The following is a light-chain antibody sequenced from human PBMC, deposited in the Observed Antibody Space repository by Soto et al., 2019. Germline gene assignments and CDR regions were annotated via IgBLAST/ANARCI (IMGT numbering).Light chain of an antibody. CDR1: QDVSGY. Sequence: AIRMTQSPSSLSASTGDRVTITCRASQDVSGYVAWYRQKPGKAPKLLIYAASSLQSGVPSRFSGSGSETEFTLSISSLQPEDFATYFCQQIYSAPLTFGGGTKVDIK. J-gene: IGKJ4*01. CDR2: AAS. CDR3: QQIYSAPLT. V-gene: IGKV1-8*01.